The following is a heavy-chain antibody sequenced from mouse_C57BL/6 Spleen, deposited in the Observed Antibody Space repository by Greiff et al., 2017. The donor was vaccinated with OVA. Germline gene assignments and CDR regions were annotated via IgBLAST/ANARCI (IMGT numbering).Heavy chain of an antibody. CDR1: GYSFTDYN. J-gene: IGHJ3*01. Sequence: VQQQQSGPELVKPGASVKISCKASGYSFTDYNMNWVKQSNGKSLEWIGVINPNYGTTSYNQKFKGKSTLTVDQSSSTAYMQLNSLTSEDSAVYYCARNDYGSSYWFAYWGQGTLVTVSA. CDR2: INPNYGTT. V-gene: IGHV1-39*01. CDR3: ARNDYGSSYWFAY. D-gene: IGHD1-1*01.